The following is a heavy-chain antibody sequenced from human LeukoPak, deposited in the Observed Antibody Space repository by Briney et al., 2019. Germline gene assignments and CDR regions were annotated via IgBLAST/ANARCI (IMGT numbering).Heavy chain of an antibody. J-gene: IGHJ4*02. CDR1: GGSISRDY. V-gene: IGHV4-59*01. Sequence: PSETLSLTCTVSGGSISRDYWSWIRQPPGKGLEWIGYIYYTGSTNYNPSLKSRVTISVDTSKNQFSLKLSSVTAADTAVYYCARVDWSIDYWGQGTLVTVSS. CDR2: IYYTGST. CDR3: ARVDWSIDY. D-gene: IGHD3/OR15-3a*01.